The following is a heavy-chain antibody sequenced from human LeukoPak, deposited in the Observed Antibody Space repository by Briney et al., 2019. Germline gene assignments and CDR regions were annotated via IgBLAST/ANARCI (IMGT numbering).Heavy chain of an antibody. CDR3: ASYASGYDWLGAFGI. V-gene: IGHV4-4*09. D-gene: IGHD5-12*01. J-gene: IGHJ3*02. CDR2: IYTSGST. CDR1: GGSISSYY. Sequence: SETLSLTCTVSGGSISSYYWSWIRQPPGKGLEWIGYIYTSGSTNYNPSLKSRVTISVDTSKNQFSLKLSSVTAADTAVYYCASYASGYDWLGAFGIWGQGTMVTVSS.